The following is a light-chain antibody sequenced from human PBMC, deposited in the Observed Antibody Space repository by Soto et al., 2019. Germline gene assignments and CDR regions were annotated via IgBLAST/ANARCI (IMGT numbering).Light chain of an antibody. CDR1: QSISSY. Sequence: EIVLTQSPATLSLSPGARAPLSCRARQSISSYLAWYQHKPGQAPRLLIYDASNRATGIPARFSGSGSGTDFTLTISSLEPEDSAVYYCQRRSNWLFGPGTKVDIK. CDR3: QRRSNWL. V-gene: IGKV3-11*01. CDR2: DAS. J-gene: IGKJ3*01.